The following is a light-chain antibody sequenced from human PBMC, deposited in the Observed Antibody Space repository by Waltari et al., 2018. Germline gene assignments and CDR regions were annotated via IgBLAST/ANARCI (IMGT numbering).Light chain of an antibody. CDR2: EVN. J-gene: IGLJ1*01. CDR3: SSYAGNNIYV. V-gene: IGLV2-8*01. CDR1: SSDVGRFTY. Sequence: QSALTQPPSASGSPGQSVTISCAGTSSDVGRFTYVPWFQQHPGKAPKLTIYEVNKRPSGVPDRFSGSKSGDTASLTVSGLQAEDEADYYCSSYAGNNIYVFGTATKVTVL.